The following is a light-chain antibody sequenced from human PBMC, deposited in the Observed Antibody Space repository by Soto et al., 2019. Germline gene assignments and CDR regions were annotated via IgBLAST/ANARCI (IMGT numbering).Light chain of an antibody. CDR1: QSISNK. J-gene: IGKJ5*01. CDR3: QQYNIWSSIT. Sequence: EIVMTQSPATLSVSPGERATLSCRASQSISNKVGWYQQKPGQAPRLLIYGASTRATSVPPRFSGSGSGTEFTLTISSLQSEDFAVYYCQQYNIWSSITFGQGTRLEIK. CDR2: GAS. V-gene: IGKV3-15*01.